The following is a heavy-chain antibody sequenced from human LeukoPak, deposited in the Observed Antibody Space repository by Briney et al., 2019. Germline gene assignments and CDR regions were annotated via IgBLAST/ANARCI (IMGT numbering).Heavy chain of an antibody. CDR1: GGSFSGYY. CDR2: INHSGST. V-gene: IGHV4-34*01. J-gene: IGHJ4*02. D-gene: IGHD3-9*01. CDR3: ARGGYDILTGPRIFDY. Sequence: SETPSLTCAVYGGSFSGYYWSWIRQPPGKGLEWIGEINHSGSTNYNPPLKSRVTISVDTSKNQFSLKLSSVTAADTAVYYCARGGYDILTGPRIFDYWGQGTLVTVSS.